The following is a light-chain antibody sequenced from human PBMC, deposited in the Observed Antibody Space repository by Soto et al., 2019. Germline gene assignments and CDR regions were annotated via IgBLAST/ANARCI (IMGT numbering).Light chain of an antibody. CDR3: QQYNNWPWT. CDR2: GAS. CDR1: QSVSSN. V-gene: IGKV3-15*01. Sequence: IVITQSPSTLSLSPCERSTLSCGASQSVSSNLAWYQQKPGQAPRLLIYGASTRATGIPARFSGSGSGTEFTLTISSLQSEDFAVYYCQQYNNWPWTFGQGTKVDI. J-gene: IGKJ1*01.